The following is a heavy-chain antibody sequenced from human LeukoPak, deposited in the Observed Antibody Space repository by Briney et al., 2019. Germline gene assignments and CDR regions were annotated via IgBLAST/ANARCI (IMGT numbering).Heavy chain of an antibody. D-gene: IGHD6-13*01. J-gene: IGHJ3*02. CDR2: IYYSGST. CDR3: ARGGVAAAGIGGLDTFDI. CDR1: GGSISSGGYY. V-gene: IGHV4-31*03. Sequence: SETLSLTCTVSGGSISSGGYYWSWIRQHPGKGLEWIGYIYYSGSTYYNPSLKSRATISVDTSKNQFSLKLSSVTAADTAVYYCARGGVAAAGIGGLDTFDIWGQGTMVTVSS.